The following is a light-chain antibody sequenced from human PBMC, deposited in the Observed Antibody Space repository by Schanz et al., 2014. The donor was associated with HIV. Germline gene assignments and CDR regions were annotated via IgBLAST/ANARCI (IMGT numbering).Light chain of an antibody. Sequence: EIVMTQSPATLSVSPGERATLSCRASQSLGGSQLAWYQHKPGQAPRLLIYGASTRATGIPARFSGSGSGTEFTLTISSLQSEDFATYYCLQHNSYPRTFGQGTKVEIK. CDR2: GAS. CDR3: LQHNSYPRT. CDR1: QSLGGS. J-gene: IGKJ1*01. V-gene: IGKV3-15*01.